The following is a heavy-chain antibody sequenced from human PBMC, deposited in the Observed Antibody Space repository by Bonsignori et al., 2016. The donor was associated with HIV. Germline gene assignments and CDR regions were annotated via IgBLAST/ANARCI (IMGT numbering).Heavy chain of an antibody. V-gene: IGHV4-59*01. CDR3: ARSRVDGRPDDAFDI. D-gene: IGHD5-24*01. Sequence: WIRQPPGKGLEWIGYIYYSGSTNYNPSLKSRVTISVDTSKNQFSLKLSSVTAADTAVYYCARSRVDGRPDDAFDIWGQGTMVTVSS. CDR2: IYYSGST. J-gene: IGHJ3*02.